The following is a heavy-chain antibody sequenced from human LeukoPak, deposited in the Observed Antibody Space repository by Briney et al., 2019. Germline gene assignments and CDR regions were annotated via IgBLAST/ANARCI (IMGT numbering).Heavy chain of an antibody. V-gene: IGHV4-59*01. D-gene: IGHD3-3*01. J-gene: IGHJ5*02. CDR1: GGSIRSYY. CDR3: ARSASYYDFWSGYTDNWFDP. CDR2: IYYSGST. Sequence: SETLSLTCTVSGGSIRSYYWSWIRQPPGKGLEWIGYIYYSGSTNYNPSLKSRVTISVDTSKNQFSLKLSSVTAADTAVYYCARSASYYDFWSGYTDNWFDPWGQGTLVTVSS.